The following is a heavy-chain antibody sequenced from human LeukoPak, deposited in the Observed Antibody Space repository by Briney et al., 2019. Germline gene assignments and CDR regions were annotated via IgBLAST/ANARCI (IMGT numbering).Heavy chain of an antibody. CDR1: GYSFTSYW. V-gene: IGHV5-51*01. CDR2: IYPGDSDT. CDR3: ARYLSGSSSPVYFDY. Sequence: GESLKISCKGSGYSFTSYWIGWVRQMPGKGLEWMGIIYPGDSDTRYSPSFQGQVTISADKSISTAYLQWSSLKASDTAMYYCARYLSGSSSPVYFDYWGQGTLVTVSS. D-gene: IGHD6-13*01. J-gene: IGHJ4*02.